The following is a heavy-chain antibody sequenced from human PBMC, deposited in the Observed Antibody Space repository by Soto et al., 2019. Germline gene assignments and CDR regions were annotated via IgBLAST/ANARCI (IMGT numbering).Heavy chain of an antibody. CDR1: GGSISSSSYY. J-gene: IGHJ6*03. Sequence: QLQLQESGPGLVKPSETLSLTCTVSGGSISSSSYYWGWIRQPPGKGLEWIGSIYYSGSTYYNPSLKSRVTISVDTSKNQFSLKLSSVTAADTAVYYCARPTGTSGNYYYYMDVWGKGTTVTVSS. CDR3: ARPTGTSGNYYYYMDV. CDR2: IYYSGST. D-gene: IGHD1-1*01. V-gene: IGHV4-39*01.